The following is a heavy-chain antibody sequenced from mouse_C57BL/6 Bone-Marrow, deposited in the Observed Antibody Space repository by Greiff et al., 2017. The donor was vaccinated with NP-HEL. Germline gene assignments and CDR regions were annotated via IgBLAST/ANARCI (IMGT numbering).Heavy chain of an antibody. V-gene: IGHV1-50*01. D-gene: IGHD1-1*01. Sequence: QVQLQQPGAELVKPGASVKLSCKASGYTFTSYWMQWVKQRPGQGLEWIGEIDPSDSYTNYNQKFKGKATLTVDTSSSTAYMQLSRLTSEDSAVDYCAREVLRWDLDYWGQGTTLTVSS. J-gene: IGHJ2*01. CDR2: IDPSDSYT. CDR1: GYTFTSYW. CDR3: AREVLRWDLDY.